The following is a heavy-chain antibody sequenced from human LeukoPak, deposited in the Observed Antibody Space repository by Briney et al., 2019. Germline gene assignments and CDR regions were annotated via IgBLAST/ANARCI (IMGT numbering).Heavy chain of an antibody. CDR2: IYYSGST. J-gene: IGHJ5*02. CDR3: ARGNIVVVPAQYNWFDP. Sequence: SETLSLTYTVSGGSISSGGYYWSWIRQHPGKGLEWIGYIYYSGSTYYNPSLKSRVTISVDTSKNQFSLKLSSVTAADTAVYYCARGNIVVVPAQYNWFDPWGQGTLVTVSS. CDR1: GGSISSGGYY. V-gene: IGHV4-31*03. D-gene: IGHD2-2*01.